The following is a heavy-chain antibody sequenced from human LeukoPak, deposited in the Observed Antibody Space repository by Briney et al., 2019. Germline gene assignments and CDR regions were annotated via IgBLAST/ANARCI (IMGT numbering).Heavy chain of an antibody. CDR3: ASRSSWQLPLDY. D-gene: IGHD2-15*01. Sequence: GGSLRLSCAASGFTFSSYEMNWVRQAPGKGLEWVSYISSSGSTIYYADSVKGRFTISRDNAKNSLYLQMNSLRAEDTAVYYCASRSSWQLPLDYWGQGTLVTVSS. V-gene: IGHV3-48*03. J-gene: IGHJ4*02. CDR2: ISSSGSTI. CDR1: GFTFSSYE.